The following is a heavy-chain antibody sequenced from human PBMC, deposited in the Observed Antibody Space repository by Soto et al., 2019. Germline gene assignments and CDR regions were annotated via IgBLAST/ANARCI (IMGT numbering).Heavy chain of an antibody. V-gene: IGHV1-46*01. CDR1: GYTFISYS. CDR3: ARDESLDV. Sequence: QVQLVQSGAEVKKPGASVKVSCKASGYTFISYSMHWVRQAPGQGLEWMGIINPSGGSTTYAQKFQDRVTITRDTSTSTVYMEVSSLRSEDTAVYYCARDESLDVWGQGTTVTVSS. J-gene: IGHJ6*02. CDR2: INPSGGST. D-gene: IGHD3-10*01.